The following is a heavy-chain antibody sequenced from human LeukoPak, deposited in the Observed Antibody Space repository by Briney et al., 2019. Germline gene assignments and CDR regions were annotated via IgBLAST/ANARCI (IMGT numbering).Heavy chain of an antibody. CDR3: ARGETSSYDY. CDR1: GFTVSINY. V-gene: IGHV3-53*01. J-gene: IGHJ4*02. Sequence: GGSLRLSCAASGFTVSINYMSWVRQAPGKGLEWVSVIYSGGNTYYADSVKGRFTISRDNSKNTAYLQMNSLRAEDTAVYYCARGETSSYDYWGQGTLVTVSS. CDR2: IYSGGNT. D-gene: IGHD2-2*01.